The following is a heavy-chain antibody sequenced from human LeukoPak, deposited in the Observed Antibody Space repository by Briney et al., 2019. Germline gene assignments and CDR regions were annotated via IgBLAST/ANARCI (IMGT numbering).Heavy chain of an antibody. V-gene: IGHV4-34*01. D-gene: IGHD5-18*01. Sequence: KPSETLSLTCAVYGGSFSGYYWSWIRQPPGKGLEWIGYIYHSGSTYYNPSLKSRVTISVDKSKNQFSLKLNSVTAADTAVYYCARIAYSYGTAFDYWGQGTLVTVSS. J-gene: IGHJ4*02. CDR3: ARIAYSYGTAFDY. CDR1: GGSFSGYY. CDR2: IYHSGST.